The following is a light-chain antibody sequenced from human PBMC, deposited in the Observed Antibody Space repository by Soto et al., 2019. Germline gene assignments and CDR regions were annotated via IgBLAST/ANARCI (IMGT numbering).Light chain of an antibody. CDR2: DAS. V-gene: IGKV1-5*01. J-gene: IGKJ1*01. CDR1: QSISHW. CDR3: QQYDSVLGT. Sequence: DSQMSQSPATKSAAVGDSVTITCRASQSISHWLAWYQQKPGKAPKFLIYDASSLESGVPSRFSGSGSGTEFTLTISSLQPDDFATYYCQQYDSVLGTFGPGTKVDIK.